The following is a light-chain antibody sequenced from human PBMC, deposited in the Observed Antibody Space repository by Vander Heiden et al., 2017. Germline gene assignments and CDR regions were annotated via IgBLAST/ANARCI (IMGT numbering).Light chain of an antibody. J-gene: IGKJ1*01. V-gene: IGKV1-39*01. CDR1: QSISSY. CDR2: AAP. Sequence: DIQMTQSPSSLSASVGDRVTITCRASQSISSYLNWYQQKPGKAPKLLIYAAPSLQSGVPSRFSGSGSGTDFTLTISRLQPEDFATYYCQQSDSTLWTFGQGTKVEIK. CDR3: QQSDSTLWT.